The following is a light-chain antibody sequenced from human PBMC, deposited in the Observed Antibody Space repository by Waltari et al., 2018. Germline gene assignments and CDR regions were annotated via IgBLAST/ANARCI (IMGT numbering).Light chain of an antibody. CDR3: QQSYSIPWT. J-gene: IGKJ1*01. Sequence: DIQLTQSPSSMSASVGDSVPSTCRASQSISSYLNWYQQKPGKAPNLLIYAASSLQSGVPSRFSGSGSGTDFTLTISSLQPEDFATYYCQQSYSIPWTFGQGAKVEIK. CDR1: QSISSY. V-gene: IGKV1-39*01. CDR2: AAS.